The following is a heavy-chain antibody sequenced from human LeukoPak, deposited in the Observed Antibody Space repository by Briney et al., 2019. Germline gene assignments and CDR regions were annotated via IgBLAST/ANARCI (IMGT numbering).Heavy chain of an antibody. CDR1: GFTFSSYW. CDR2: INSDGSIT. CDR3: AREPGGYYDSSGFLDD. J-gene: IGHJ4*02. Sequence: GGSLRLSCSTSGFTFSSYWMHWVRQVPGRGLVWVSRINSDGSITDYADSVKGRFTIARDTAQNTLHLQMNSLRVEDTAMYYCAREPGGYYDSSGFLDDWGQGTLVTVSS. D-gene: IGHD3-22*01. V-gene: IGHV3-74*01.